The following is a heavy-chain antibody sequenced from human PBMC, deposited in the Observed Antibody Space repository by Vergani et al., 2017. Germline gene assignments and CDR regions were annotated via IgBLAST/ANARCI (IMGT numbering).Heavy chain of an antibody. J-gene: IGHJ6*02. CDR1: GFTFSSYA. V-gene: IGHV3-23*01. D-gene: IGHD5-12*01. CDR3: AKANPRNSGYDYLYYYHAMDV. CDR2: ISGSGGST. Sequence: EVQQLESGGGLVQPGGSLRLSCGASGFTFSSYAMNWVRQAPGKGLEWVSGISGSGGSTYYAGSVKGRFTISRDSSKNTLYLQMNSLSAGDTAVYYCAKANPRNSGYDYLYYYHAMDVWGQGTTVTVSS.